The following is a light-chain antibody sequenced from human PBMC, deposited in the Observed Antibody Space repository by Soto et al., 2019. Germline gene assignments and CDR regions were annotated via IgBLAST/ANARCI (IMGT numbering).Light chain of an antibody. CDR2: GNS. CDR3: SSYTTSAPYV. V-gene: IGLV1-40*01. J-gene: IGLJ1*01. Sequence: QSALTQPPSVSGAPGQRVTISCTGSSSNIGAGYDVHWYQQLPGTAPKLLIYGNSNRPSGVPDRFSGSKSGTSASLAITGLQAEGEADYYCSSYTTSAPYVFGSGTKV. CDR1: SSNIGAGYD.